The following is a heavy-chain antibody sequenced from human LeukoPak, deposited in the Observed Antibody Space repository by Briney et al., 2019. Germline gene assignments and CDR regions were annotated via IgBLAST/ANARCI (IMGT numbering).Heavy chain of an antibody. CDR2: IEGDGNRI. CDR3: TRDWRNLGYDY. Sequence: GGSLRLSCAASGFTLSAYWMHWVRQAPGKGLMWVSRIEGDGNRITYADSVKGRFTISRDNAKNTLYLQMNSLRAEDTAVHYCTRDWRNLGYDYWGQGTLVTVSS. J-gene: IGHJ4*02. D-gene: IGHD5-12*01. V-gene: IGHV3-74*01. CDR1: GFTLSAYW.